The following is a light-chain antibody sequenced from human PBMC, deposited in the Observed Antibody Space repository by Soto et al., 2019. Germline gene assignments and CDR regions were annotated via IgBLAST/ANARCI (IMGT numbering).Light chain of an antibody. V-gene: IGKV1-39*01. CDR2: AAS. J-gene: IGKJ1*01. Sequence: DIQITQSPSSLSASVGDRVTIACRASQSIDTYLNWYQQKPGKAPNLLIFAASSLESGVPSRFSGSGSGTDFTLTISSLQPVDFATYFCQQSYSIPWTFGQGTKVEIK. CDR1: QSIDTY. CDR3: QQSYSIPWT.